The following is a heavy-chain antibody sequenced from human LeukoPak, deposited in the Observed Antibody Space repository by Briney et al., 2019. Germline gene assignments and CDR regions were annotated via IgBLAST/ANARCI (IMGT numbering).Heavy chain of an antibody. CDR1: GGSISSYY. V-gene: IGHV4-59*01. J-gene: IGHJ3*02. CDR2: IYYSGST. Sequence: SETLSLTCTVSGGSISSYYWSWIRQPPGKGLEWIGYIYYSGSTNYNPSLKSRVTISVDTSKNQFSLKLSSVTAADTAAYYCARDIPDYYDSSGYVLRRAFDIWGQGTMVTVSS. CDR3: ARDIPDYYDSSGYVLRRAFDI. D-gene: IGHD3-22*01.